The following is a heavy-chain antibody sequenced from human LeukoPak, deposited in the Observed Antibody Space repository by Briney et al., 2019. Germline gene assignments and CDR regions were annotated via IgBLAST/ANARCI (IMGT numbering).Heavy chain of an antibody. CDR1: GGSISSGGYY. J-gene: IGHJ6*04. V-gene: IGHV4-31*03. D-gene: IGHD2-2*01. Sequence: SETLSLTCTVSGGSISSGGYYWSWIRQHPGKGLEWIGYIYYSGSTYYNPSLKSRVTISVDTSKNQFSLKLSSVTAADTAVYYCARDQLLSLGKPYYYYGMDVWGKGTTVTVSS. CDR2: IYYSGST. CDR3: ARDQLLSLGKPYYYYGMDV.